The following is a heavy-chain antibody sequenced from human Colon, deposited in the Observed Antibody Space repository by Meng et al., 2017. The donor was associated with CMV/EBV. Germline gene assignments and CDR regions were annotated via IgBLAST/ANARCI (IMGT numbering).Heavy chain of an antibody. CDR1: GLTISDRH. Sequence: GGSLRLSCAVSGLTISDRHMSWIRQAPGKGLEWIIYVTRDSMIYSADSVRGRFTISRDNAKNSMYLQLNSLRAEDTAVYYCVSGVTGRPESDSWRQGTLVTRLL. CDR2: VTRDSMI. J-gene: IGHJ4*02. V-gene: IGHV3-11*01. D-gene: IGHD2-8*01. CDR3: VSGVTGRPESDS.